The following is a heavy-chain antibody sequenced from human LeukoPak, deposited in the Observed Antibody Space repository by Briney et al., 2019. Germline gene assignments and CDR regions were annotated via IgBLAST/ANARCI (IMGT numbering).Heavy chain of an antibody. D-gene: IGHD2-15*01. CDR3: ARGLMYCSGGSCFQNWFDP. V-gene: IGHV1-8*03. CDR1: GYTFTSYD. Sequence: ASVKVSCKASGYTFTSYDINWVRQATGQGLEWMGWMNPNSGNTGYAQKFQGRVTITRNTSISTAYMELSSLRSEDTAVYYCARGLMYCSGGSCFQNWFDPWGQGTLVTVSS. CDR2: MNPNSGNT. J-gene: IGHJ5*02.